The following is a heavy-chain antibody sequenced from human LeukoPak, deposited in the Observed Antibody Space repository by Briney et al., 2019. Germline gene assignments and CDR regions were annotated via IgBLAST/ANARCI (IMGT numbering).Heavy chain of an antibody. CDR1: GFTFSSYS. Sequence: PGGSLRLSCAASGFTFSSYSMNWVRQAPGKGLEGVSSISSSSSYIYYADSVKGRFTISRDNAKNSLYLQMHSLRAEDTAVYYCASGDIVAFYWGQGTLVTVSS. D-gene: IGHD5-12*01. J-gene: IGHJ4*02. CDR2: ISSSSSYI. CDR3: ASGDIVAFY. V-gene: IGHV3-21*01.